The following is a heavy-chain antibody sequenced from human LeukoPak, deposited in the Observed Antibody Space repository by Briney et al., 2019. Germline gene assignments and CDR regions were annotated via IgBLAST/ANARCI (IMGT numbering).Heavy chain of an antibody. CDR2: IKSKTDGGTT. D-gene: IGHD6-19*01. V-gene: IGHV3-15*01. J-gene: IGHJ4*02. CDR3: TTEQWLVRRFDY. CDR1: GFTFSNAW. Sequence: GGSLRLSCAASGFTFSNAWMSWVRQAPGKGLEWVGHIKSKTDGGTTDYAAPVKGRFTISRDDSKNTLYLQMNSLKTEDTAVYYCTTEQWLVRRFDYWGQGTLVTVSS.